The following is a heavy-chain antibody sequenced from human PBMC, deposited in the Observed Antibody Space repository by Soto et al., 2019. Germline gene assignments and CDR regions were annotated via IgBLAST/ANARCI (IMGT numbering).Heavy chain of an antibody. Sequence: EVQLVESGGGLVQPGGSLRLSCAASGFTFSSYSMNWVRQAPGKGLEWVSYISSSSSTIYYADSVKGRFTISRDNAKNSLYLQMNSLRAEDTAVYYCARDGIVVPAVIPYYIDVWGKGTTVTVSS. CDR2: ISSSSSTI. CDR3: ARDGIVVPAVIPYYIDV. J-gene: IGHJ6*03. D-gene: IGHD2-2*01. CDR1: GFTFSSYS. V-gene: IGHV3-48*01.